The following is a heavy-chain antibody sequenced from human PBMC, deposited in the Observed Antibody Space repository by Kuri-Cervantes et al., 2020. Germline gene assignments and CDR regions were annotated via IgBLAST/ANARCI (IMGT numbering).Heavy chain of an antibody. V-gene: IGHV3-23*01. CDR1: GFSFSSYA. CDR3: AKDSSWFGEDDAFDI. J-gene: IGHJ3*02. CDR2: ISGSGGST. Sequence: GESLKISCAASGFSFSSYAMSWVRQAPGKGLEWVSAISGSGGSTYYADSVKGRFTISRDNSKNTPYLQMNSLRAEDTAVYYCAKDSSWFGEDDAFDIWGQGTMVTVSS. D-gene: IGHD3-10*01.